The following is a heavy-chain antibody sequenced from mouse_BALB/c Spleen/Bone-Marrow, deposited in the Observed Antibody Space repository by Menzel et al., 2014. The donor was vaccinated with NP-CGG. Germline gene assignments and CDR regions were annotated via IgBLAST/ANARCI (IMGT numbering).Heavy chain of an antibody. CDR3: ATLCLYF. CDR2: ITSGGGNT. CDR1: GFAFSSCD. D-gene: IGHD6-1*01. V-gene: IGHV5-9*02. J-gene: IGHJ2*01. Sequence: EVKLEESGGGLVKPGGSLKLSCTASGFAFSSCDMSWVRQTPEKRLEWVATITSGGGNTYYPDSVKGRFTISRDNARNTLYLQMSSLRSKDTAFYYIATLCLYF.